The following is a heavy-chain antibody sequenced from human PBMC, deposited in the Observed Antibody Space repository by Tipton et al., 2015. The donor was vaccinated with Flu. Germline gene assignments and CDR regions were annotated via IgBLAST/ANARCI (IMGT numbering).Heavy chain of an antibody. CDR2: NYTSGST. CDR3: ARDSQQLIHRYYYYGMDV. J-gene: IGHJ6*02. Sequence: TLSLTCTVSGGSISSSFWSLIRQPSGKGLEWIGSNYTSGSTNYNPSLKSRVTMSVDTSKNQFSLKLSSVTAADTAVYYCARDSQQLIHRYYYYGMDVWGHGTTVTVSS. D-gene: IGHD6-13*01. CDR1: GGSISSSF. V-gene: IGHV4-4*07.